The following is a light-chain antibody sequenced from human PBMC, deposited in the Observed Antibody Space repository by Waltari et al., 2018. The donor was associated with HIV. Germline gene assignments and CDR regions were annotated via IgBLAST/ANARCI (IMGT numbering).Light chain of an antibody. CDR3: QQCDNPMYT. J-gene: IGKJ2*01. CDR2: DAS. CDR1: HDISNS. V-gene: IGKV1-33*01. Sequence: DIQMTQSPSSLSASVGDRVTITCQASHDISNSLSWYQHKPGKAPKLLIYDASNLETWVPSRFSGSGSVTDFTFTINSLQPEDIATYYCQQCDNPMYTFGQGTNLEIK.